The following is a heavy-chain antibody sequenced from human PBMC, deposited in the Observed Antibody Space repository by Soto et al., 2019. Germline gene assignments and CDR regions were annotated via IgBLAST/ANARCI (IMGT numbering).Heavy chain of an antibody. CDR1: GYTFTSYY. V-gene: IGHV1-46*01. CDR2: INPSGGST. CDR3: ARDSCSGGSCYWFDS. Sequence: ASVKVSCKASGYTFTSYYMHWVRQAPGQGLEWMGIINPSGGSTSYAQKFQGRVTMTRDTSTSTVYMELSSLRSEDTAVYYCARDSCSGGSCYWFDSWGQGTLVTVSS. D-gene: IGHD2-15*01. J-gene: IGHJ5*01.